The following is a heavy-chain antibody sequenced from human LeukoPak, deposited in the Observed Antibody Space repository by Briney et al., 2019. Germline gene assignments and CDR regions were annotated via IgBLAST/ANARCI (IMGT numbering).Heavy chain of an antibody. D-gene: IGHD4-11*01. J-gene: IGHJ4*02. Sequence: PGGSLRLSCAASGFTFSDYYMSWIRQTPGKGLEWVSYISSSAYTMYYADSVKGRFTISRDNAKNSLYLQMNSLRAEDTAVYYCARMPGRYSNYDYWGQGTLVTVSS. CDR2: ISSSAYTM. V-gene: IGHV3-11*04. CDR3: ARMPGRYSNYDY. CDR1: GFTFSDYY.